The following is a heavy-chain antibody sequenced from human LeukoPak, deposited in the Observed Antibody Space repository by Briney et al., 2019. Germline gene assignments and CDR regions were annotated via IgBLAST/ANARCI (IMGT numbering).Heavy chain of an antibody. Sequence: GASVKVSCKASVYTFTGYYMHWVRQAPGQGLEWRGWNNPNSGGTNYAQKFQGRVTMTRDTSISTAYMELSRLRSDDTAVYYCARADGIVGATGHYYYYMDVWGKGTTVTISS. D-gene: IGHD1-26*01. J-gene: IGHJ6*03. V-gene: IGHV1-2*02. CDR3: ARADGIVGATGHYYYYMDV. CDR1: VYTFTGYY. CDR2: NNPNSGGT.